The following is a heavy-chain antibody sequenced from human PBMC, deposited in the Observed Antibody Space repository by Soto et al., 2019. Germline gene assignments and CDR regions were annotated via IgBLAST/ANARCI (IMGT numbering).Heavy chain of an antibody. CDR3: ARGVDSSGWYDQGHYFDY. CDR2: IYYSGST. CDR1: GGSISRYY. D-gene: IGHD6-19*01. Sequence: SETLSLTCTVSGGSISRYYWSWIRQPPGKGLEWIGYIYYSGSTNYNPSLKSRVTISVDTSKNQFSLKLSSVTAADTAVYYCARGVDSSGWYDQGHYFDYWGQGALVTVSS. V-gene: IGHV4-59*01. J-gene: IGHJ4*02.